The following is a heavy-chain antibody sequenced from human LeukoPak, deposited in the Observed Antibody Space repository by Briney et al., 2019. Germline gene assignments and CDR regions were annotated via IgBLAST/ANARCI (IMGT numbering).Heavy chain of an antibody. CDR2: IYSGGST. Sequence: GGSLRLSCAASGFTVSSNYPPPPPPPPPHRLQWVSVIYSGGSTYYADSVKGRFTISRHNSKNTLYLQMNSLRAEDTAVYYCARAPYSSGWYFDYWGQGTLVTVSS. CDR1: GFTVSSNY. D-gene: IGHD6-19*01. CDR3: ARAPYSSGWYFDY. J-gene: IGHJ4*02. V-gene: IGHV3-53*04.